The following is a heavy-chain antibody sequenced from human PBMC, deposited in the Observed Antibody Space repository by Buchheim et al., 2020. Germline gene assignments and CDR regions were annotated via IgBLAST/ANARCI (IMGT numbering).Heavy chain of an antibody. CDR1: GGSISSTRHS. CDR2: VPYTGDT. J-gene: IGHJ5*02. CDR3: VRHQPGSSEFDT. V-gene: IGHV4-39*02. Sequence: QLQLQESGPGLVKPSETLSLTCTVSGGSISSTRHSWDWIRQPPGKGLEWMGTVPYTGDTYYNPSLKSRVTVSLDTSKRFFSLKLTSVTAEDTAVFYCVRHQPGSSEFDTWGQGT. D-gene: IGHD1-14*01.